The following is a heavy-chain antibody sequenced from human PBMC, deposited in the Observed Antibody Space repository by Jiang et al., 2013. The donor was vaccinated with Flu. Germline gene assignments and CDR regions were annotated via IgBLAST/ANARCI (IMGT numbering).Heavy chain of an antibody. D-gene: IGHD1-1*01. V-gene: IGHV1-18*01. Sequence: SVKVSCQASGLHLYPTLVSVGCDRPLGQGLEWMGWISAYYGTTNYAQQFQGRVTMTRDTSTNTAYMELRSLRSDDTAVYYCVSERQTGVFVYFAFWGQGTLVTVSS. CDR3: VSERQTGVFVYFAF. J-gene: IGHJ4*02. CDR2: ISAYYGTT. CDR1: GLHLYPTLV.